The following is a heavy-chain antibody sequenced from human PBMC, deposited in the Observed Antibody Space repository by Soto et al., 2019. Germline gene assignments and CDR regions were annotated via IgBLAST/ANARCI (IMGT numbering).Heavy chain of an antibody. CDR3: ARFGGVLAFPYYYYYMDV. CDR2: MNPNSGNT. Sequence: QVQLVQSGAEVKKPGASVKVSCKASGYTFTSYDINWVRQATGQGLEWMGWMNPNSGNTGYAQKFQGRVTMTRNTSISTAYMELSSLRSEDTAVYYCARFGGVLAFPYYYYYMDVWGKGTTVTVSS. V-gene: IGHV1-8*01. D-gene: IGHD3-16*02. CDR1: GYTFTSYD. J-gene: IGHJ6*03.